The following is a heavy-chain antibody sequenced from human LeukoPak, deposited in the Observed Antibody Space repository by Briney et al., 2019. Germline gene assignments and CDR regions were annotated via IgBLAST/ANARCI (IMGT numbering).Heavy chain of an antibody. D-gene: IGHD2-15*01. Sequence: KSSETLSLTCTVSGGSINSGSYYWSWIRQPAGKGLEWIGRIYTSGSTNYNPSLKSRVTISVDTSKNQFSLKLSSVTAADTAVYYCARGVVAATASYYYYYYYMDVWGKGATVTVS. CDR1: GGSINSGSYY. CDR2: IYTSGST. CDR3: ARGVVAATASYYYYYYYMDV. V-gene: IGHV4-61*02. J-gene: IGHJ6*03.